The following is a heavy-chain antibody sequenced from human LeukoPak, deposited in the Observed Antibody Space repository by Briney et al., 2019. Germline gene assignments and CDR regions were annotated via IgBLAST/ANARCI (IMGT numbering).Heavy chain of an antibody. CDR3: ARDQGFETSIAARGDY. V-gene: IGHV1-18*01. CDR1: GYTITSYG. Sequence: ASVKVSCKASGYTITSYGISWVRQAPGQGLEWMGWISAYNGNTNYAQKLQGRVTMTTDTSTSTAYMELRSLRSDDTAVYYCARDQGFETSIAARGDYWGQGTLVTVSS. D-gene: IGHD6-6*01. CDR2: ISAYNGNT. J-gene: IGHJ4*02.